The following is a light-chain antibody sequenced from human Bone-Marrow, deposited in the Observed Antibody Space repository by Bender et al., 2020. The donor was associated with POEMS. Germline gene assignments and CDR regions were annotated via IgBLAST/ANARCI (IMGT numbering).Light chain of an antibody. CDR3: SSWDDSLIGLM. CDR1: DSNFGGNN. CDR2: SNY. V-gene: IGLV1-44*01. J-gene: IGLJ3*02. Sequence: QSVLTQPPSASGTPGQSVIISCSGTDSNFGGNNVNWYQHLPGSAPRLVVYSNYQRPSGVLARFPVSKSATSAYLANSDIQSEDEGDYYCSSWDDSLIGLMFGGGTELTVL.